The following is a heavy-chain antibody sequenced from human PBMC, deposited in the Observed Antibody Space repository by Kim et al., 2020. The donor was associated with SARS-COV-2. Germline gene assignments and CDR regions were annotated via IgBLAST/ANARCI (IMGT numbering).Heavy chain of an antibody. CDR1: GGSFSGYY. CDR3: ARTSRAMVRGVLYYYYGMDV. CDR2: INHSGST. D-gene: IGHD3-10*01. Sequence: SETLSLTCAVYGGSFSGYYWSWIRQPPGKGLEWIGEINHSGSTNYNPSLKSRVTISVDTSKNQFSLKLSSVTAADTAVYYCARTSRAMVRGVLYYYYGMDVWGQGTTVTVSS. V-gene: IGHV4-34*01. J-gene: IGHJ6*02.